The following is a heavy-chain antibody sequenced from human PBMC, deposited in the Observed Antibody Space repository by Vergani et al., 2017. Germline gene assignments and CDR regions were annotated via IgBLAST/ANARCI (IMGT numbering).Heavy chain of an antibody. J-gene: IGHJ4*02. CDR1: GYTFINFG. D-gene: IGHD1-26*01. V-gene: IGHV1-18*01. CDR2: ISPYNGNT. Sequence: QVQLVQSGAELKKSGASVKVSCKTSGYTFINFGITWVRQAPGQGLEWMGWISPYNGNTNITQKFQGRLTMTTDTSTSTAYMELRSLRSDDTALYYCARTYVFSFVGTTGGRPPIDFWGQGTLVTVSS. CDR3: ARTYVFSFVGTTGGRPPIDF.